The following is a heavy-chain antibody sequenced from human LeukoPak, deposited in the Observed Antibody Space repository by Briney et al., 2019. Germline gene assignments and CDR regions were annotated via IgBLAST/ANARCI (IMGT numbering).Heavy chain of an antibody. D-gene: IGHD3-22*01. Sequence: PGGSLRLSCAASGFTFSSYWMSWVRQAPGKGLECVANIKQYVSEKYYVDSVKGRFTISRDNAKNSLYLQMNSLRAEDTAVYYCASGMDYYDSSSYYPTWGPLDYWGQGTLVTVSS. J-gene: IGHJ4*02. CDR2: IKQYVSEK. CDR3: ASGMDYYDSSSYYPTWGPLDY. V-gene: IGHV3-7*01. CDR1: GFTFSSYW.